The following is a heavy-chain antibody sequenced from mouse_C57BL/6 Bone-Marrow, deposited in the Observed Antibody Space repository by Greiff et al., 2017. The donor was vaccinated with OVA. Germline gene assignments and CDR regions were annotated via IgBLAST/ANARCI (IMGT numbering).Heavy chain of an antibody. J-gene: IGHJ3*01. CDR1: GYTFTSYD. V-gene: IGHV1-85*01. D-gene: IGHD2-3*01. Sequence: QVQLKQSGPELVKPGASVKLSCKASGYTFTSYDINWVQQRPGQGLEWIGWIYPRDGSTKYNEKFKGKATLTVDTSSSTAYMELHSLTSEDSAVYFCARGDGYYPAWFAYWGQGTLVTVSA. CDR2: IYPRDGST. CDR3: ARGDGYYPAWFAY.